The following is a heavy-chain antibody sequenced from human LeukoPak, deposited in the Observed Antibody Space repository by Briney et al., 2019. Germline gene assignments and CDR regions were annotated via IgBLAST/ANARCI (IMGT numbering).Heavy chain of an antibody. Sequence: PSETLSLTCTVSGGSISSGGYHWSWIRQHPGKGLEWIGYIYYSGSTDYNPSLKSRVTISVDTSKNQFSLNLSSVTAADTALYYWAGRHDYFDSSGYRGGFDPWGQGTLVTVSS. D-gene: IGHD3-22*01. CDR2: IYYSGST. J-gene: IGHJ5*02. CDR3: AGRHDYFDSSGYRGGFDP. V-gene: IGHV4-31*03. CDR1: GGSISSGGYH.